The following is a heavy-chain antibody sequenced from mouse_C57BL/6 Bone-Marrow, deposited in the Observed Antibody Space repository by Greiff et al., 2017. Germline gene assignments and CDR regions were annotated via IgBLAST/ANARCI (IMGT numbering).Heavy chain of an antibody. Sequence: VQLQQPGAELVMPGASVKLSCKASGYTFTSYWMYWVKQRPGQGLEWIGEIVPSDSYTNYNQKFKGKSTLTVDKSSSTAYMQLSSLTSEDSAFYYCARVRGNSWFAYWGQGTLVTVSA. V-gene: IGHV1-69*01. D-gene: IGHD4-1*02. J-gene: IGHJ3*01. CDR1: GYTFTSYW. CDR2: IVPSDSYT. CDR3: ARVRGNSWFAY.